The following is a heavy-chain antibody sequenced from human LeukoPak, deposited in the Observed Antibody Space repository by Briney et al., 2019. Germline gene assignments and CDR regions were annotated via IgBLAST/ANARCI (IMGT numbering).Heavy chain of an antibody. D-gene: IGHD3-9*01. CDR2: IQNDGSNK. J-gene: IGHJ4*02. V-gene: IGHV3-30*02. Sequence: SGGSLRLSCAASGFTFSSYAMHWVRQAPGKGLEWVAFIQNDGSNKYYADSVKGRFTISRDNSKNTLYLQMNSLRAEDTAVYYCAKDWKGRYFDWSFDYWGQGTLVTVSS. CDR3: AKDWKGRYFDWSFDY. CDR1: GFTFSSYA.